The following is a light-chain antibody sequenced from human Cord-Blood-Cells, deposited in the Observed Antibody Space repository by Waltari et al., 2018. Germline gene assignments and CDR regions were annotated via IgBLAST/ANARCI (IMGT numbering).Light chain of an antibody. CDR1: QSISSY. J-gene: IGKJ3*01. V-gene: IGKV1-39*01. CDR2: AAS. Sequence: DIQMTQSPSSLSASVADRVTITCRASQSISSYLNWYQQKPGKAPKLLIYAASSLQSGVPSRFSGSGSGTDFTLTISSLQPEDFATYYCQQSYSTVFGPGTKVDIK. CDR3: QQSYSTV.